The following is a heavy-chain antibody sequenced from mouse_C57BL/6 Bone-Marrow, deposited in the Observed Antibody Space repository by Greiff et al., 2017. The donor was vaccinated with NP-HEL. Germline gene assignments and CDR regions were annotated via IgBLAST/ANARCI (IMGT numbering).Heavy chain of an antibody. V-gene: IGHV5-6*01. Sequence: EVMLVESGGDLVKPGGSLKLSCAASGFTFSSYGMSWVRQTPDKRLEWVATISSGGSYTYYPDSVKGRFTISRDNAKNTLYLQMSRLKSEDTAMYYCARSRIYWYFDVWGTGTTVTVSS. J-gene: IGHJ1*03. CDR1: GFTFSSYG. D-gene: IGHD1-1*01. CDR2: ISSGGSYT. CDR3: ARSRIYWYFDV.